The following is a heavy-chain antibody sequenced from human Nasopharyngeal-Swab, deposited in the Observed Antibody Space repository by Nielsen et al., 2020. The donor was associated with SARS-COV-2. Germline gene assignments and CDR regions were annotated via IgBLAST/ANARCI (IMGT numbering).Heavy chain of an antibody. CDR1: GFTFSSYG. CDR3: ARGDRYGGNALDAFDI. V-gene: IGHV3-33*01. J-gene: IGHJ3*02. CDR2: IWYDGSNK. D-gene: IGHD4-23*01. Sequence: GASLKISSAASGFTFSSYGMHWVRQAPGKGVEWVAVIWYDGSNKYYADSVKGRFTISRDNSKNTLYLQMNSLRAEDTAVYYCARGDRYGGNALDAFDIWGQGTMVTVSS.